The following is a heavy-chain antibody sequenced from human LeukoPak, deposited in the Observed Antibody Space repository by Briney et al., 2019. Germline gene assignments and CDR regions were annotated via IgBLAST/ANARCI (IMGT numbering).Heavy chain of an antibody. CDR1: GFTFSSNG. V-gene: IGHV3-30*02. D-gene: IGHD6-19*01. CDR3: AKGPSGWYQYYFDY. CDR2: IRYDGSNG. Sequence: PGGSLRLSCAASGFTFSSNGMHWVRQAPGKGLEWEAFIRYDGSNGYYADSVKGRFTISRDNSKNTLYLQMNSLRAEDTAVYYCAKGPSGWYQYYFDYWGQGTLVTVSS. J-gene: IGHJ4*02.